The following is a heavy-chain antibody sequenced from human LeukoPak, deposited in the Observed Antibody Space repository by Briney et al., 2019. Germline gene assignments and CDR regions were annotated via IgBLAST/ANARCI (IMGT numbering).Heavy chain of an antibody. CDR2: ITSGGST. Sequence: GGTLRLSCAASGFTFSTYGMSWVRQAPGKGLEWVSSITSGGSTYYADPVMGRFTISRDNSKNTLYLQMNSLRAEDTAVYYCAKDAQYYYDSSGYYYDYWGQGTLVTVSS. D-gene: IGHD3-22*01. V-gene: IGHV3-23*01. CDR1: GFTFSTYG. J-gene: IGHJ4*02. CDR3: AKDAQYYYDSSGYYYDY.